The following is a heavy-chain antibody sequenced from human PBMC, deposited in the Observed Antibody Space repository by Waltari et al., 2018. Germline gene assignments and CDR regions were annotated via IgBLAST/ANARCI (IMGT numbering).Heavy chain of an antibody. J-gene: IGHJ6*03. CDR2: ISDDGQTS. D-gene: IGHD3-10*01. CDR3: AKGIRATATYFYMDV. CDR1: GFTFSTYA. Sequence: EARLEESGGGLEQPGKSLRLSCSASGFTFSTYAMTWVRQAPGMCLGCVSSISDDGQTSVYADSVKGRCIISRDNSKSTLFLHLNSLRGDDTARYYCAKGIRATATYFYMDVWGKGTTVTVSS. V-gene: IGHV3-23*04.